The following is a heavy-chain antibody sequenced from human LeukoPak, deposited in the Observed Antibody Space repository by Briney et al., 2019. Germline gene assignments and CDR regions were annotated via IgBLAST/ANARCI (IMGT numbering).Heavy chain of an antibody. CDR2: IRGNGDTA. CDR1: GFTFSSIA. Sequence: PGGSLRLSCAASGFTFSSIAMTWVRQAPGKGLEWVSTIRGNGDTAYNADSVRGRFAISRDDSKNALFLQMNSLRLEDTAIHYCAKGQELDDGVFDSWGQGTRVTVSS. CDR3: AKGQELDDGVFDS. D-gene: IGHD1-1*01. V-gene: IGHV3-23*01. J-gene: IGHJ4*02.